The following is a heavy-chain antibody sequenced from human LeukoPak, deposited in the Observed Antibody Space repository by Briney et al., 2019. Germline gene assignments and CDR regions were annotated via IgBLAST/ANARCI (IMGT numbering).Heavy chain of an antibody. Sequence: GGSLRLSCAASGFTFSTYWMNWVRQAPGKGLEWVSYISSSGSTIYYADSVKGRFTISRDNAKNSLYLQMNSLRAEDTAVYYCARHEEISSWAHFDYWGQGTLVTVSS. CDR2: ISSSGSTI. D-gene: IGHD6-13*01. CDR1: GFTFSTYW. V-gene: IGHV3-48*04. J-gene: IGHJ4*02. CDR3: ARHEEISSWAHFDY.